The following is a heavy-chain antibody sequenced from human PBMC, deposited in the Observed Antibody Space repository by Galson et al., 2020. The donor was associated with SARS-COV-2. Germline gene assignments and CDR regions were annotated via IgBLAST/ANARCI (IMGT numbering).Heavy chain of an antibody. D-gene: IGHD6-19*01. J-gene: IGHJ5*02. CDR2: VYNTGST. CDR3: ARDATSSGWYNWFDP. V-gene: IGHV4-39*07. Sequence: SETLSLTCTVSGGSIRSSNYYWGWIRQPQGKGLEWIGSVYNTGSTHYSPSLQSRVTISVDTSKNQFSLILSSVTAADTAMYYCARDATSSGWYNWFDPWGQGTLVTVSS. CDR1: GGSIRSSNYY.